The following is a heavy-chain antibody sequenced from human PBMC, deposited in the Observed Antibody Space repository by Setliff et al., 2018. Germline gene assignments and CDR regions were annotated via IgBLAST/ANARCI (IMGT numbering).Heavy chain of an antibody. V-gene: IGHV3-21*01. J-gene: IGHJ4*02. CDR1: GFTFKSYA. D-gene: IGHD2-2*01. Sequence: GGSLRLSCATSGFTFKSYAMIWVRQSPGKSLEWVSFISGRSDYINYLDSVKGRFTISRGNAENSLYLQMNSLRAEDTAVYYCARSETCHSTHCSPYDYWGQGTPVTVSS. CDR3: ARSETCHSTHCSPYDY. CDR2: ISGRSDYI.